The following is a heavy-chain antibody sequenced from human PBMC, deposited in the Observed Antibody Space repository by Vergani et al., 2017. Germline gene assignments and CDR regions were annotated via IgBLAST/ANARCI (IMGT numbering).Heavy chain of an antibody. J-gene: IGHJ4*02. CDR3: ARDSLTTVTTYYFDY. V-gene: IGHV4-59*12. CDR1: GGSISSYY. D-gene: IGHD4-17*01. Sequence: QVQLQESGPGLVKPSETLSLTCTVSGGSISSYYWSWIRQPPGKGLEWIGYIYYSGSTNYNPSLKSRVTISVDTSKNQFSLKLSSVTAADTAVYYCARDSLTTVTTYYFDYWGQGTLVTVSS. CDR2: IYYSGST.